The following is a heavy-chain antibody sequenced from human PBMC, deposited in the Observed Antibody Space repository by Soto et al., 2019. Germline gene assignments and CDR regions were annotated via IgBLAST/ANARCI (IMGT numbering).Heavy chain of an antibody. D-gene: IGHD3-10*01. V-gene: IGHV3-33*06. Sequence: GGSLRLSCAASGFTFSSYGMHWVRQAPGKGLEWVAVIWYDGSNKYYADSVKGRFTISRDNSKNTLYLQMNSLRAEDTAVYYCAKATYPVRGVRNPPARGMDVWGQGTTVTVSS. J-gene: IGHJ6*02. CDR3: AKATYPVRGVRNPPARGMDV. CDR2: IWYDGSNK. CDR1: GFTFSSYG.